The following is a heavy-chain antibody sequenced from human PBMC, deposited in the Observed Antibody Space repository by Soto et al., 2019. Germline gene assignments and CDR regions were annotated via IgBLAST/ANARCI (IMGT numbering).Heavy chain of an antibody. V-gene: IGHV5-51*01. J-gene: IGHJ4*02. Sequence: GESLKISCKGSGYSFTSYWIGWVRQMPGKGLEWMGIIYPGDSDTRYSPSFQGQVTISADKSISTAYLQWSSLKASDTAMYYCARGKDRYDYVWGSYRGSRDYWGEGTLVTVSS. D-gene: IGHD3-16*02. CDR1: GYSFTSYW. CDR2: IYPGDSDT. CDR3: ARGKDRYDYVWGSYRGSRDY.